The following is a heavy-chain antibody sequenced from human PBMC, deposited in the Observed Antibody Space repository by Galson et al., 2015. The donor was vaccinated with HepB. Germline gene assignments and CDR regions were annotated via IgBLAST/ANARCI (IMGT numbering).Heavy chain of an antibody. CDR3: ARGPDYDILTGYYFRDGFDP. D-gene: IGHD3-9*01. Sequence: ETLSLTCAVYGGSFSDHYWNWIRQPPGKGLEWIGEINHGGGTNFNPSLKRRVTMSVDTSKNQFSLRLTSVTAADTAVYYCARGPDYDILTGYYFRDGFDPWGQGTLVTVSS. CDR1: GGSFSDHY. V-gene: IGHV4-34*01. J-gene: IGHJ5*02. CDR2: INHGGGT.